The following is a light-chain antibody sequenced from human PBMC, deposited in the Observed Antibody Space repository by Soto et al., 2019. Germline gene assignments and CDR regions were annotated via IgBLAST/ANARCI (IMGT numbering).Light chain of an antibody. CDR1: QGVSSY. Sequence: DIQLTQSPSSLSASVGDRVTITCRASQGVSSYVDWYQQKPGKPPKLLIYGASTLQSGVPSRFSGGASGTEFTLTITSLQPEDFATYYCLQHNSYPRVTFGGGTKVEIK. CDR3: LQHNSYPRVT. V-gene: IGKV1-9*01. J-gene: IGKJ4*01. CDR2: GAS.